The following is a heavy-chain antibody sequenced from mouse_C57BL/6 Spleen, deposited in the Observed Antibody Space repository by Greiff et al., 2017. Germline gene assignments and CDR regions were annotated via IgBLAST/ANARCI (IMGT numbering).Heavy chain of an antibody. CDR1: GYTFTSYW. CDR3: AREDEKIYCDY. V-gene: IGHV1-52*01. J-gene: IGHJ2*01. CDR2: IDPSDSET. Sequence: QVQLQQPGAELVRPGSSVKLSCKASGYTFTSYWMHWVKQRPIQGLEWIGNIDPSDSETHYNQKFKDKATLTVDKSSSTAYMQLSSLTSEDSAVYYCAREDEKIYCDYWGQGTTRTVSS.